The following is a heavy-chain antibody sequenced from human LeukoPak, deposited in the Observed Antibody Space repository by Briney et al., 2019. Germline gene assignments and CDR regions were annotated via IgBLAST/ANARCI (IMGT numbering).Heavy chain of an antibody. D-gene: IGHD1-1*01. V-gene: IGHV4-39*07. J-gene: IGHJ4*02. CDR1: GGSISSSSYY. CDR3: ARDTTKDFDY. Sequence: PSETLSLTCTVSGGSISSSSYYWGWIRQPPGKGLERIGSIYYSGSTYYNPSLKSRVTISVDTSKNQFSLKLSSVTAADTAVYYCARDTTKDFDYWGQGTLVTVSS. CDR2: IYYSGST.